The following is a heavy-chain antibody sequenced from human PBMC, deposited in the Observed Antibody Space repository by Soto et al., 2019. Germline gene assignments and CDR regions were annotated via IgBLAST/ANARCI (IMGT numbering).Heavy chain of an antibody. D-gene: IGHD1-26*01. Sequence: QVQLVESGGGVVQPGRSPRLSCAASGFTFSSYGMHWVRQAPGKGLEWVAVISYDGSNKYYADSVKGRFTISRDNSKNTLYLQMNSLRAEDTAVYYCAKGHGSPSGREDYWGQGTLVTVSS. CDR2: ISYDGSNK. CDR1: GFTFSSYG. V-gene: IGHV3-30*18. CDR3: AKGHGSPSGREDY. J-gene: IGHJ4*02.